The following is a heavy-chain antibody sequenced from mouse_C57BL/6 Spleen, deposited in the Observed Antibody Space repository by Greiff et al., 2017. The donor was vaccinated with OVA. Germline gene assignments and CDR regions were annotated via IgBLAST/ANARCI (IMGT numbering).Heavy chain of an antibody. Sequence: EVQLQQSGAELVRPGASVKLSCTASGFNIKDYYMHWVKQRPEQGLEWMGRIDPEDGDTEYAPKFQGKATMTADTTSNTAYLQRSRLTSADTAVYYCTTAPYYYVSSHYYAMDSWGQGTSVTVSS. CDR1: GFNIKDYY. V-gene: IGHV14-1*01. CDR3: TTAPYYYVSSHYYAMDS. J-gene: IGHJ4*01. D-gene: IGHD1-1*01. CDR2: IDPEDGDT.